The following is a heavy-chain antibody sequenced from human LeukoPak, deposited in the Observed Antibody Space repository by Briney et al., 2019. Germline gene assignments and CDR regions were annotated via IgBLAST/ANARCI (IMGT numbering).Heavy chain of an antibody. V-gene: IGHV4-4*02. D-gene: IGHD1-26*01. CDR2: IYHSGSA. CDR1: GVSISSSNW. CDR3: ATFRIVGAVDAFDI. Sequence: HPSGTLSLTCAVSGVSISSSNWWSWVRQPPGKGLEWIGEIYHSGSANYNPSLKSRVTISVDKSKNQFSLKLSSVTAADTAVYYCATFRIVGAVDAFDIWGQGTMVTVSS. J-gene: IGHJ3*02.